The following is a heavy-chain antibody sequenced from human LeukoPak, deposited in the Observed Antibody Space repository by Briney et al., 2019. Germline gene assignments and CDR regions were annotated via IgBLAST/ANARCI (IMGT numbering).Heavy chain of an antibody. CDR3: AREEAEIIDY. CDR1: GFTFSSYE. J-gene: IGHJ4*02. D-gene: IGHD5-24*01. CDR2: ISSSGSTI. Sequence: GGSLRLSCAASGFTFSSYEMNWVRQAPGKGLEWVSYISSSGSTIYYADSVKSRFTISRDNAKNSLYLQMNSLRAEDTAVYYCAREEAEIIDYWGQGTLVTVSS. V-gene: IGHV3-48*03.